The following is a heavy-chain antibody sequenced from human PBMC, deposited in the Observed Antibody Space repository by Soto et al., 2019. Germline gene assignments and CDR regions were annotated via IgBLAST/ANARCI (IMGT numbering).Heavy chain of an antibody. CDR1: GGSISSGDYY. D-gene: IGHD3-22*01. V-gene: IGHV4-30-4*01. CDR2: IYHSGST. Sequence: SETLSLTCTVSGGSISSGDYYWSWIRQPPGKGLEWIGYIYHSGSTYYNPSLKSRVTISVDTSKNQFSLKLSSVTAADTAVYYCARDRLYYDSSGYYDYWGQGTLVTVSS. J-gene: IGHJ4*02. CDR3: ARDRLYYDSSGYYDY.